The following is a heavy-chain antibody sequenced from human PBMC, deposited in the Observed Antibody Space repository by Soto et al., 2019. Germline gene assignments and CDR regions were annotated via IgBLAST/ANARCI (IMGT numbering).Heavy chain of an antibody. CDR3: AKPGDSSGFDY. CDR2: ISGSGGST. J-gene: IGHJ4*02. CDR1: GCTFSSYA. V-gene: IGHV3-23*01. Sequence: GRSLRLSWAASGCTFSSYAMSWIRQAPGKGLEWVSAISGSGGSTYYADSVKGRFTISRDNSKNTLYLQMNSLRAEDTAVYYCAKPGDSSGFDYWGQGTLVTVSS. D-gene: IGHD3-22*01.